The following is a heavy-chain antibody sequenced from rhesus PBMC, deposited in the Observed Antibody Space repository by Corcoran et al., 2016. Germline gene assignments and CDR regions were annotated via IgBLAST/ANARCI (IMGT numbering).Heavy chain of an antibody. CDR2: ISGSNGSP. CDR3: ASYYYGRANFDF. V-gene: IGHV4-173*01. J-gene: IGHJ4*01. D-gene: IGHD3-28*01. Sequence: QLQLQESGPGLVKPSETLSLTCTVSGGPIRSYYWTWIRQPPGKGLEWMGRISGSNGSPDYNPSLNSRVSISTDTSKNQFSLKLTSVTAADTAVYYCASYYYGRANFDFWGQGVLVTVSS. CDR1: GGPIRSYY.